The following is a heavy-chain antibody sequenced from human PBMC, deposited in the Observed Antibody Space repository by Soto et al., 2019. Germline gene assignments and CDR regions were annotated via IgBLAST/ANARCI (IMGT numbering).Heavy chain of an antibody. D-gene: IGHD3-3*01. CDR1: GGSISSYY. CDR2: IYYSGST. J-gene: IGHJ5*02. V-gene: IGHV4-59*01. Sequence: SETLSLTCTVSGGSISSYYWSWIRQPPGKGLEWIGYIYYSGSTNYSPSLKSRVTISVDTSKNQFSLKLSSVTAADTAVYYCARGYYDFWSGYYNWFDPWGQGTLVTVYS. CDR3: ARGYYDFWSGYYNWFDP.